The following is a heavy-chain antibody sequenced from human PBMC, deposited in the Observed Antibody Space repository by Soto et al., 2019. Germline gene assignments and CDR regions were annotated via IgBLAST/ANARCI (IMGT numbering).Heavy chain of an antibody. D-gene: IGHD3-16*02. CDR2: ISGTGGNT. CDR3: ANGGTFRPFDY. V-gene: IGHV3-23*01. J-gene: IGHJ4*02. Sequence: LGGSLRLSCAPSGFTFSTYDMNWVRQAPGKGLEWVSHISGTGGNTRYADAVKGRFSISRDNPKNTLYLQMTSLRVEDTAVYYCANGGTFRPFDYWGQGTLVTVSS. CDR1: GFTFSTYD.